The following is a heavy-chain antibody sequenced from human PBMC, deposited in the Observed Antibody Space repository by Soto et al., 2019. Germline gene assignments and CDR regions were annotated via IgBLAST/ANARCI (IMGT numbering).Heavy chain of an antibody. CDR2: THHSRGT. CDR1: GDSIIGTHW. Sequence: PSETLSLTCAVSGDSIIGTHWWSWVRRPPGKGLEFIGETHHSRGTNYNPSLRSRVTMSLDKSKNQLSLILYSVTAADTGVYYCARYSAASGTYYLDYWGQGTLVT. D-gene: IGHD6-13*01. J-gene: IGHJ4*01. CDR3: ARYSAASGTYYLDY. V-gene: IGHV4-4*02.